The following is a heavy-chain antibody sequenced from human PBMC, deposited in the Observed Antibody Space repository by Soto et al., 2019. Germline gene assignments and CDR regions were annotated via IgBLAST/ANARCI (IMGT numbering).Heavy chain of an antibody. CDR3: ARAGWSGFFDY. V-gene: IGHV4-59*01. CDR2: ICNSGST. CDR1: GGSIRSYC. Sequence: SETLSLTCIVSGGSIRSYCWTWIRQPPGEGLEWIGCICNSGSTNYTPSLKSRVTISVDTQMNQFSLQRSSVTAADTAVYYCARAGWSGFFDYWGQGTLVTVSS. D-gene: IGHD3-3*01. J-gene: IGHJ4*02.